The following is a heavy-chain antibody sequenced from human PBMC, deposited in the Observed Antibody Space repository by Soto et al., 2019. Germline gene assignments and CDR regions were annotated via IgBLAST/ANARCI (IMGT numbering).Heavy chain of an antibody. D-gene: IGHD5-12*01. V-gene: IGHV4-34*01. CDR1: GGSFSGYY. Sequence: QVQLQQWGAGLLKPSETLSLTCAVYGGSFSGYYWSWIRQPPGKGLEWMGEINHSGSTNYNPSLKSRVTISVDTSKNQFSLKLSSVTAADTAVYYCARGRMRDGYNLWPFDYWGQGTLVTVSS. CDR3: ARGRMRDGYNLWPFDY. CDR2: INHSGST. J-gene: IGHJ4*02.